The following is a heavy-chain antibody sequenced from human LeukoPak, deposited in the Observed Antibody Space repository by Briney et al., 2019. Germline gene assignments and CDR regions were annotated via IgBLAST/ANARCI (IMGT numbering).Heavy chain of an antibody. J-gene: IGHJ3*02. Sequence: GGSLRLSCVASGFTFSSYEMNWVRQAPGKGLEWVSHISGVGTNIQYADSVKGRFTISRDNAKNSLYLQMNSLRDEDTAVYYCAKNDVVTANALDTFDIWGQGTMVTVSS. D-gene: IGHD2-21*02. CDR2: ISGVGTNI. CDR1: GFTFSSYE. V-gene: IGHV3-48*03. CDR3: AKNDVVTANALDTFDI.